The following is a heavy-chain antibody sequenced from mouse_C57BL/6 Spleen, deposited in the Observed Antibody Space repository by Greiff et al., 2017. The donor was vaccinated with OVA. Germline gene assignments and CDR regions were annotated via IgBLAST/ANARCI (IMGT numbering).Heavy chain of an antibody. D-gene: IGHD1-1*01. J-gene: IGHJ1*03. Sequence: EVQGVESGGGLVKPGGSLKLSCAASGFTFSSYAMSWVRQTPEKRLEWVATISDGGSYTYYPDNVQGRFTISRDNAKNNLYLQMSHLKSEDTAMYYCARDQGTTVVAHWYFDVWGTGTTVTVSS. CDR1: GFTFSSYA. CDR2: ISDGGSYT. CDR3: ARDQGTTVVAHWYFDV. V-gene: IGHV5-4*01.